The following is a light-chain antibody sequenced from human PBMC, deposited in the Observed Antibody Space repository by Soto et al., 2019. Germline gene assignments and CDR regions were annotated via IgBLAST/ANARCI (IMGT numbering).Light chain of an antibody. CDR1: QSISMW. CDR2: DAS. V-gene: IGKV1-5*01. CDR3: EGYDSYPWR. Sequence: PTSSVSVKNIETSTRRASQSISMWLAWYQQKPGKAPKFLIYDASTLESGVPSRFSGSGSGTEFTLTMRCLHSDDFATYYCEGYDSYPWRLAEGTKVDIK. J-gene: IGKJ1*01.